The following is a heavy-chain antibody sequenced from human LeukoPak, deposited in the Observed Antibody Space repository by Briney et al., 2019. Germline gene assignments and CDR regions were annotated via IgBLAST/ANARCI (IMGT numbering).Heavy chain of an antibody. D-gene: IGHD3-22*01. CDR2: IIPIFGTA. V-gene: IGHV1-69*05. J-gene: IGHJ4*02. Sequence: ASVKVSCKASGGTFSSYAISWVRQAPGQGLEWMGRIIPIFGTANYAQKFQGRVTITTDESTSTAYMELSSLRSEDTAVYYCVIGPLNDSSGYYFDYWGQGTLVTVSS. CDR3: VIGPLNDSSGYYFDY. CDR1: GGTFSSYA.